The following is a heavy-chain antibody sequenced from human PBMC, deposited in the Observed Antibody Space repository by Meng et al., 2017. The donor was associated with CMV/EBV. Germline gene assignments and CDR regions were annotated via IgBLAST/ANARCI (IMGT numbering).Heavy chain of an antibody. Sequence: GGSLRLSCAASGFTSSSYSMNWVRQAPGKGLEWVSSISSSSSYIYYADSVKGRFTISRDNAKNSLYLQMNSLRAEDTAVYYCARGNDFWSGPDDYWGQGTLVTVSS. CDR3: ARGNDFWSGPDDY. D-gene: IGHD3-3*01. J-gene: IGHJ4*02. V-gene: IGHV3-21*01. CDR2: ISSSSSYI. CDR1: GFTSSSYS.